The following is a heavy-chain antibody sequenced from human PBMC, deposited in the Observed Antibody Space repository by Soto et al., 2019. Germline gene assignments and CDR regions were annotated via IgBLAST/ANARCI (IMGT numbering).Heavy chain of an antibody. CDR3: TTEEERYVAY. CDR1: GGSVSSSFYY. J-gene: IGHJ4*02. V-gene: IGHV4-39*01. CDR2: IYYSGYT. D-gene: IGHD1-20*01. Sequence: QLQLQESGPGLVKASETLSLTCTVSGGSVSSSFYYWGWVRQPLGKGLEWIGTIYYSGYTFYSPSLMGRVSISVDTSKNQFSLRLNSLTAADTAIYYCTTEEERYVAYWGQGTLVTVSS.